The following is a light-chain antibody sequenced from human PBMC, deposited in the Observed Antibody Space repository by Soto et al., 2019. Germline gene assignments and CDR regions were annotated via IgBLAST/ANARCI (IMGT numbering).Light chain of an antibody. V-gene: IGKV3-20*01. CDR1: QSFSSYF. J-gene: IGKJ4*01. CDR2: GAS. CDR3: QHYGYYALT. Sequence: EIVLTQSPGTLSLSPGERATLSCRASQSFSSYFLAWYQQKPGQAPRLLIYGASSRATGIPDRFSGSGSGTDFTLTISRLEPEEFAVYYCQHYGYYALTFGGGTKVEIK.